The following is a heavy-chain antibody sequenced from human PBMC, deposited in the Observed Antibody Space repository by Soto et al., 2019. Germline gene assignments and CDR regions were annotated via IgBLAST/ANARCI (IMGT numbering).Heavy chain of an antibody. Sequence: VASVKVSCKASAGTFPHFALTWVRQAPGQGLEWMGGIIPVLSTTTYAQKFQGRISISVDESTNTAYIELSSLTSEDTAVYYCACNWGNSLRNWLAPWGQGTLVTVSS. CDR3: ACNWGNSLRNWLAP. D-gene: IGHD7-27*01. CDR1: AGTFPHFA. CDR2: IIPVLSTT. V-gene: IGHV1-69*13. J-gene: IGHJ5*02.